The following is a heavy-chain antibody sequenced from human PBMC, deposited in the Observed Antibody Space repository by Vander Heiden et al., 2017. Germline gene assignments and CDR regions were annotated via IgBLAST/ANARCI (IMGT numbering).Heavy chain of an antibody. D-gene: IGHD6-13*01. CDR3: ASAAAAGKGVDY. CDR1: GRSFSGYY. CDR2: INHSGST. Sequence: QVQLQQWGAGLLKPSETLSLTCAVYGRSFSGYYWSWIRQPPGKGLEWIGEINHSGSTNYNPSLKSRVTISVDTSKNQFSLKLSSVTAADTAVYYCASAAAAGKGVDYWGQGTLVTVSS. V-gene: IGHV4-34*01. J-gene: IGHJ4*02.